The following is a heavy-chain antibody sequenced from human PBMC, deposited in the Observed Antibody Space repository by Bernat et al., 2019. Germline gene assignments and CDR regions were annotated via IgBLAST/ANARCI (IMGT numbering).Heavy chain of an antibody. D-gene: IGHD3-22*01. CDR3: ARLRRGSGSHKNFDY. Sequence: QLLQSGAEVKEPGASVKVSCKASGYTFTDYYTHWVRQAPGQGLEWMGWMNPNSGNTGYAQKFQGRVTMTRNTSISTAYMELSSLRSEDTAVYYCARLRRGSGSHKNFDYWGQGTLVTVSS. CDR1: GYTFTDYY. CDR2: MNPNSGNT. V-gene: IGHV1-8*02. J-gene: IGHJ4*02.